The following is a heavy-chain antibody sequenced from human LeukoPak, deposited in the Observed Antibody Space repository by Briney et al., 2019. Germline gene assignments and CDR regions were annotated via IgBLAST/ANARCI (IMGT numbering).Heavy chain of an antibody. J-gene: IGHJ4*02. CDR3: AVGGPEY. V-gene: IGHV3-49*04. CDR2: IRSKAYGGTT. CDR1: GFTFGDYA. Sequence: GGSLRLSCTASGFTFGDYAMSWVRQAPGKGLKWVGFIRSKAYGGTTEYAASVRGRFTISRDDSKSTAYLQMNSLKTEDTAVYYCAVGGPEYWGQGTLVTVSS.